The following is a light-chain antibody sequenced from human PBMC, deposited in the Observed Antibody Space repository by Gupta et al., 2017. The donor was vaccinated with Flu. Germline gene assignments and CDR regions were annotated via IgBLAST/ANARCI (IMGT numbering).Light chain of an antibody. CDR1: QTISSF. CDR2: GAS. J-gene: IGKJ4*01. CDR3: RQTDATPFT. Sequence: DIQMTQSPSSLSASVGDRVTVTCRASQTISSFVSWFQQKAGKAPKLLIYGASSLQSGVPSRFSGSRSGTDFTLTIRMLQPEDFATYCCRQTDATPFTFGGGTMVEI. V-gene: IGKV1-39*01.